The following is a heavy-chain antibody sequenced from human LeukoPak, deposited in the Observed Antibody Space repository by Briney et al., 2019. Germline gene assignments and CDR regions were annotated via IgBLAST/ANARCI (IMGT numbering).Heavy chain of an antibody. V-gene: IGHV3-74*01. Sequence: GGSLRLSCAVSAFTFSRRWMHWVRQAPGKGLVWLALINDDGTTNYADSVRGRFTASRDDAKNTVYLQMSSLRADDTAVYYCHPLSYVSNWGRGTLVTVSA. CDR2: INDDGTT. J-gene: IGHJ4*02. CDR3: HPLSYVSN. CDR1: AFTFSRRW. D-gene: IGHD3-22*01.